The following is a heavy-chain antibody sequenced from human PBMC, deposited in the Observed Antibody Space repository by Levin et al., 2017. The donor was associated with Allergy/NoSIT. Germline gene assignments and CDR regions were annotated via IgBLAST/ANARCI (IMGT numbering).Heavy chain of an antibody. V-gene: IGHV3-21*01. CDR2: ISSSSSYI. J-gene: IGHJ4*02. CDR1: GFTFSSYS. CDR3: ARVGLSGSGFDY. D-gene: IGHD1-26*01. Sequence: GESLKISCAASGFTFSSYSMNWVRQAPGKGLEWVSSISSSSSYIYYADSVKGRFTISRDNAKNSLYLQMNSLRAEDTAVYYCARVGLSGSGFDYWGQGTLVTVSS.